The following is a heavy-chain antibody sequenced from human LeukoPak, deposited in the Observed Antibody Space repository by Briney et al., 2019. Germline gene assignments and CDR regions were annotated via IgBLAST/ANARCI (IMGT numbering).Heavy chain of an antibody. Sequence: PGGSLRLSCAASGFSLSIYDMVWVCQAPGKGLEWIASTGLSSSYIGYADSVKGRFTISRDNGENSVYLQMNSLRAEHTAVYFCARERSYCSGATCSLDLWGQGTLVTVSS. CDR2: TGLSSSYI. D-gene: IGHD2-15*01. CDR1: GFSLSIYD. CDR3: ARERSYCSGATCSLDL. V-gene: IGHV3-21*01. J-gene: IGHJ5*02.